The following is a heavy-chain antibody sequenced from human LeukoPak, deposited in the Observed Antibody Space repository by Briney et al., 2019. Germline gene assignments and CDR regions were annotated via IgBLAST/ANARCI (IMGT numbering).Heavy chain of an antibody. J-gene: IGHJ6*02. CDR2: ISDSGGST. CDR3: ARAYGDYGYYYYYGMDV. V-gene: IGHV3-23*01. Sequence: GGSLRLSCAASGFTFSSYAMSWVRQAPGKGLEWVSAISDSGGSTYYTDSVKGRFTISRDNSKNTLYLQMNSLRAEDTAVYYCARAYGDYGYYYYYGMDVWGQGTTVTVSS. D-gene: IGHD4-17*01. CDR1: GFTFSSYA.